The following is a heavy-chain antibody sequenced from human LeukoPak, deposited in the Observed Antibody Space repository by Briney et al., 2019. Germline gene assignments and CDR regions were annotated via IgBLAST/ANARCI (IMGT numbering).Heavy chain of an antibody. Sequence: GGSLRLSCAGSGFTFSSYWMHWVRQAPGKGLVWVSRINSDGSSTNYADSVKGRFTISRDNAKNTLYLQMNSLRAEDTAVYYCTRVYGSGSYTFDYWGQGTLVTVSS. CDR3: TRVYGSGSYTFDY. J-gene: IGHJ4*02. V-gene: IGHV3-74*01. CDR1: GFTFSSYW. D-gene: IGHD3-10*01. CDR2: INSDGSST.